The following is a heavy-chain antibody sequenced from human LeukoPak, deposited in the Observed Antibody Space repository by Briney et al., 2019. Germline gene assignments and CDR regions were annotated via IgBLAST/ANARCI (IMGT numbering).Heavy chain of an antibody. Sequence: PGRSLRLSCAASGFTFSSYAMHWVRQAPGKGLEWVAVISYDGSNKYYADSVKGRFTISRDNSKNTLYLQMNSLRAEDTAVYHCARDGGRDGYNWGDYYFDYWGQGTLVTVSS. J-gene: IGHJ4*02. D-gene: IGHD5-24*01. CDR1: GFTFSSYA. CDR3: ARDGGRDGYNWGDYYFDY. CDR2: ISYDGSNK. V-gene: IGHV3-30-3*01.